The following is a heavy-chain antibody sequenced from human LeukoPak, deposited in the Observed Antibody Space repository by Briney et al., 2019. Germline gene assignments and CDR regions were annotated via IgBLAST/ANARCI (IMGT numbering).Heavy chain of an antibody. CDR3: ARNDDYVWGSYRQHGGRLDY. J-gene: IGHJ4*02. D-gene: IGHD3-16*02. CDR2: INPNSGGT. V-gene: IGHV1-2*02. Sequence: ASVKVSCKASGYTFTGYYMHWVRQAPGQGLEWMGWINPNSGGTNYAQKFQGRVTMTRDTSISTAYMELSRLRSDDTAVYYCARNDDYVWGSYRQHGGRLDYWGQGTLVTVSS. CDR1: GYTFTGYY.